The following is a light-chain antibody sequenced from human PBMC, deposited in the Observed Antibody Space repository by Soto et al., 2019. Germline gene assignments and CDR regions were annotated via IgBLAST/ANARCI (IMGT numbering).Light chain of an antibody. CDR2: AAS. CDR3: QQYGLSPRT. Sequence: IVLTQSPAILALSPGERATLSCRASQSVSSSYLAWYQQKPGQAPRLFIYAASIRATGIPDRFSGSGSGTDFTLTISSLEPEDFAVYYCQQYGLSPRTFGRGTKVEIK. CDR1: QSVSSSY. V-gene: IGKV3-20*01. J-gene: IGKJ1*01.